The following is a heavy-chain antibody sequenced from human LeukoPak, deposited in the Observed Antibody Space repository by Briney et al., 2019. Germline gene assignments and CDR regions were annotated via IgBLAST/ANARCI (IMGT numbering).Heavy chain of an antibody. V-gene: IGHV3-23*01. CDR3: AQGYSGGWFPY. D-gene: IGHD6-19*01. CDR1: GFSVSSYG. Sequence: GGSLRLSCAVSGFSVSSYGMSWVRQAPGKGLEWVSAITVSGDTTYYADSVKGRFIISRDNSKNTLYLQMNSLRAEDTAVYYCAQGYSGGWFPYWGQGTLVTVSS. CDR2: ITVSGDTT. J-gene: IGHJ4*02.